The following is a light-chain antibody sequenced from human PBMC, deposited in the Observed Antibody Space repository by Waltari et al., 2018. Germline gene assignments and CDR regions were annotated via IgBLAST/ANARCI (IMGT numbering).Light chain of an antibody. CDR3: SSYTGSNTWV. V-gene: IGLV2-14*03. CDR2: DVS. J-gene: IGLJ3*02. CDR1: RSDVGGYNY. Sequence: QSALTQPASVSGSPGQSITISCTGTRSDVGGYNYVSWYQQHPGKAPKLIIYDVSYRPSGVSNRFSGSKSGNPASLTVSGLQAEDEADYFCSSYTGSNTWVFGGGTKLTVL.